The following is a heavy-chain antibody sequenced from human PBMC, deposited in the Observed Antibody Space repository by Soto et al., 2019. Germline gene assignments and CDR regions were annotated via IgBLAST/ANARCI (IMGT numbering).Heavy chain of an antibody. V-gene: IGHV1-3*01. CDR2: INAGNGNT. CDR3: AREDIVVVPAATGLGYYYYYYMDV. Sequence: GASVKVSCKASGYTFTSYGISWVRQAPGQRLEWMGWINAGNGNTKYSQKFQGRVTITRDTSASTAYMELSSLRSEDTAVYYCAREDIVVVPAATGLGYYYYYYMDVWGKGTTVTVSS. D-gene: IGHD2-2*01. J-gene: IGHJ6*03. CDR1: GYTFTSYG.